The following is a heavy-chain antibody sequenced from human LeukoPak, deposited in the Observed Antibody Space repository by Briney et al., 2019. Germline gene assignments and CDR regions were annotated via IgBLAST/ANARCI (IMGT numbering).Heavy chain of an antibody. CDR1: GGSISSYY. D-gene: IGHD3-16*01. Sequence: SETLSLTCTVSGGSISSYYWSWIRQPPGKGLVWIGYIYYSGSTNYNPSLKSRVTISVDTSKNQFSLKLSSVTAADTAVYYCVEGGEQLDFQHWGQGTLVTVSS. CDR2: IYYSGST. V-gene: IGHV4-59*01. J-gene: IGHJ1*01. CDR3: VEGGEQLDFQH.